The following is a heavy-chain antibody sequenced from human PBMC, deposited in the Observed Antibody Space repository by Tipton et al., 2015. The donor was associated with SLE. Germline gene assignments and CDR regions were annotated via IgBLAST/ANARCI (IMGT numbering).Heavy chain of an antibody. V-gene: IGHV4-34*01. J-gene: IGHJ4*02. D-gene: IGHD1-7*01. Sequence: TLSLTCAVYGGSFSGYYWSWIRQPPGKGLEWIGEINHSGSTNYNPSLKSRVTISVDTSKNQFSLMLTSVTAADTAVYYRARGNSGFDYWGQGTLVTVSS. CDR1: GGSFSGYY. CDR3: ARGNSGFDY. CDR2: INHSGST.